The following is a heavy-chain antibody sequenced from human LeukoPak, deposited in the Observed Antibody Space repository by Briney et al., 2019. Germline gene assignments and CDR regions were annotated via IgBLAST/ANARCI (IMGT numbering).Heavy chain of an antibody. D-gene: IGHD5-18*01. J-gene: IGHJ4*02. CDR3: ARGGYSYGSGLLDY. CDR1: GCSISSYY. CDR2: IYDSGST. V-gene: IGHV4-59*01. Sequence: ASETLSLTCTASGCSISSYYWSWIRQPPGKGLEWIGYIYDSGSTNYNPSLKSRVTRSVDTSKKQFSLKLSSVTAADTAVYYCARGGYSYGSGLLDYWGQGTLVTVSS.